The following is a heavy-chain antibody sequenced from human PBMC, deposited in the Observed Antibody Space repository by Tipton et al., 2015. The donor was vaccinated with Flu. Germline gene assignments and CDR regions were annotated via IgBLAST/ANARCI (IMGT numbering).Heavy chain of an antibody. D-gene: IGHD2-15*01. J-gene: IGHJ2*01. CDR1: GYTFVDYW. Sequence: MQLVQSGAEVKKPGESLKISCKGSGYTFVDYWIGWVRQMPGKGLEWVGIIFPGDSDARYSPSFQGRVTISADKSTGAAYLQWGSLEASDTAMYYCARKDCSGGSCYAAWYFDLWGRGTLVTVSS. CDR2: IFPGDSDA. CDR3: ARKDCSGGSCYAAWYFDL. V-gene: IGHV5-51*01.